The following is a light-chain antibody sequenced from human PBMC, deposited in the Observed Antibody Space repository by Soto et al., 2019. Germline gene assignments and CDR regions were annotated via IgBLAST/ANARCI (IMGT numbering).Light chain of an antibody. CDR2: KAA. CDR3: RQYNSYSRT. CDR1: QSISSW. Sequence: DIHIIFSPSTHSASVGHSLTITCRASQSISSWLASYQQKPGKAAKRLIYKAAGLESGVPSRCSGSGAGAEFSLTTISRQPDDYSTEYYRQYNSYSRTFGRGTKVDIK. J-gene: IGKJ4*01. V-gene: IGKV1-5*03.